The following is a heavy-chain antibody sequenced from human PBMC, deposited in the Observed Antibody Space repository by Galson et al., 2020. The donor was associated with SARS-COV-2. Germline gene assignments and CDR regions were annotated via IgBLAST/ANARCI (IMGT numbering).Heavy chain of an antibody. J-gene: IGHJ4*02. V-gene: IGHV3-21*01. Sequence: GGSLRLSCAASGFTFSSYSMNWVRQAPGKGLEWVSSISSSSSYIYYADSVKGRFTISRDNNKNSLYLQMNSLRAEDTAVYYCASGPTYYYDSSGYYRDYWGQGTLVTVSS. CDR2: ISSSSSYI. D-gene: IGHD3-22*01. CDR1: GFTFSSYS. CDR3: ASGPTYYYDSSGYYRDY.